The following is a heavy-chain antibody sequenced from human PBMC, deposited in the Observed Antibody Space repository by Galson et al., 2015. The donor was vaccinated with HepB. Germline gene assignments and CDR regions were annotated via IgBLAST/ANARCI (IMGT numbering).Heavy chain of an antibody. V-gene: IGHV3-30*18. CDR3: AKDRGLLWFGEGHRGAFDI. CDR1: GFTFSSYG. CDR2: ISYDGSNK. Sequence: SLRLSCAASGFTFSSYGMHWVRQAPGKGLEWVAVISYDGSNKYYADSVKGRFTISRDNSKNTLYLQMNSLRAEDTAVYYCAKDRGLLWFGEGHRGAFDIWGQGTMVTVSS. J-gene: IGHJ3*02. D-gene: IGHD3-10*01.